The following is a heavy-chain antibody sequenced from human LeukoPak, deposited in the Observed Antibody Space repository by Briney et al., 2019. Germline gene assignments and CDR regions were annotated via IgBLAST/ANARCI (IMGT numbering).Heavy chain of an antibody. CDR1: GGSISSYY. J-gene: IGHJ3*02. CDR2: IYTSGST. CDR3: ARVILHYDSSGYYYVSGAYAFDI. Sequence: SETLSLTCTVSGGSISSYYWSWIRQPAGKGLEWIGRIYTSGSTNYNPSLKSRVTMSVDTPKNQFSLKLSSVTAADTAVYYCARVILHYDSSGYYYVSGAYAFDIWGQGTMVTVSS. D-gene: IGHD3-22*01. V-gene: IGHV4-4*07.